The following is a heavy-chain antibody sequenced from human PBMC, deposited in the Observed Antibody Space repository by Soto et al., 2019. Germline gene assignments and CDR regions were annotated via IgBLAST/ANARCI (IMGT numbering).Heavy chain of an antibody. CDR3: ARIQLEHYYYYGMDV. J-gene: IGHJ6*02. CDR1: GFTFSSYW. D-gene: IGHD1-1*01. CDR2: IKQDGSEK. V-gene: IGHV3-7*01. Sequence: GSLRLSCAASGFTFSSYWMSWVRQAPGKGLEWVANIKQDGSEKYYVDSVKGRFTISRDNAKNSLYLQMNSLSAEDTAVYYCARIQLEHYYYYGMDVWGQGTTVTVSS.